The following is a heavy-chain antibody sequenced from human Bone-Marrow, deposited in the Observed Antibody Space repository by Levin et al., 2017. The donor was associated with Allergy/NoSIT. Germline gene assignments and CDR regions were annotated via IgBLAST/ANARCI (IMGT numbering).Heavy chain of an antibody. CDR1: GYSFTSYW. Sequence: GASVKVSCKGSGYSFTSYWIGWVRQMPGKGLEWMGIIYPGDSDTRYSPSFQGQVTISADKSISTAYLQWSSLKASDTAMYYCAREGGTTGHMDLFDYWGQGTLVTVSS. D-gene: IGHD1-1*01. J-gene: IGHJ4*02. CDR2: IYPGDSDT. V-gene: IGHV5-51*03. CDR3: AREGGTTGHMDLFDY.